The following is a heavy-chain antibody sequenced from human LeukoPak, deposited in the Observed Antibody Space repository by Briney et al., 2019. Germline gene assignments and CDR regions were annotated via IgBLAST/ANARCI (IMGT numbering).Heavy chain of an antibody. V-gene: IGHV1-8*01. Sequence: ASVKVSCKASGYTFTSYDINWVRQATGQGLGWMGWMSPNSGNTGYAQKFQGRVTMTRSTSMSTAYMELSSLRSEDTAVYYCARGPPNWGYDYWGQGTLVTVSS. J-gene: IGHJ4*02. CDR1: GYTFTSYD. CDR2: MSPNSGNT. D-gene: IGHD7-27*01. CDR3: ARGPPNWGYDY.